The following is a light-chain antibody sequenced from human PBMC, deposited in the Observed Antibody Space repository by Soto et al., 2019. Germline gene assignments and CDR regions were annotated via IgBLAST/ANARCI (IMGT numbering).Light chain of an antibody. Sequence: DIQMTQSPSTLSGSVGDRVTITCRASQDIGSWLAWYQQKPEKAPKVLIYRASHLESGVPSRFSASGSGTEFPLTINSLQAEDFATYYCQQYHIYSWTVGQGTKVDIK. CDR3: QQYHIYSWT. CDR1: QDIGSW. V-gene: IGKV1-5*03. CDR2: RAS. J-gene: IGKJ1*01.